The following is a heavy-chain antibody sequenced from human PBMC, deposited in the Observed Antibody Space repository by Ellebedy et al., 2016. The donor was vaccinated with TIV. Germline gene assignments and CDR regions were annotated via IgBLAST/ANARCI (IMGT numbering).Heavy chain of an antibody. J-gene: IGHJ4*02. V-gene: IGHV1-24*01. Sequence: ASVKVSCKVSGYTLTELSMHWVRQAPGKGLEWMGGFDPEDGETDYAQTFQGRITMTEDTATDTAYMELSSLRSEDTAVYYCATTGYCSGGSCYFDANFDYWGQGTLVTVSS. D-gene: IGHD2-15*01. CDR3: ATTGYCSGGSCYFDANFDY. CDR2: FDPEDGET. CDR1: GYTLTELS.